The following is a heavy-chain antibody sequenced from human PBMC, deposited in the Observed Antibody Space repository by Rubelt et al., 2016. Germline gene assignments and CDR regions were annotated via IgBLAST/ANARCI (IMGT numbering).Heavy chain of an antibody. V-gene: IGHV5-51*01. CDR2: IYPGDSDT. CDR1: EYSFTSYW. CDR3: ARPDSGSWTVDY. D-gene: IGHD1-26*01. J-gene: IGHJ4*02. Sequence: EVQLVQSGAEVKKPGESLKISCKGSEYSFTSYWIGWVRQMPGKGLEWMGIIYPGDSDTRYSPSFQGQVTISADKSTSTAGLQGGSRRASDSAMYYRARPDSGSWTVDYWGQGTLVTVSS.